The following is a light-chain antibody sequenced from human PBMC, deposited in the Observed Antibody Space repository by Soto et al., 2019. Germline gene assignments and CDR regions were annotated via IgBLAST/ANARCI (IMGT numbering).Light chain of an antibody. CDR3: QQLNSYPSIT. J-gene: IGKJ5*01. CDR2: AAS. CDR1: QGISSY. Sequence: DIQLTQSPSFLSEYVGVRVAITCRASQGISSYLAWYQQKPGKAPKLLIYAASTLQSGVPSRFSGSGSGTEFTLTISSLQPEDFATYYCQQLNSYPSITFGQGTRLEIK. V-gene: IGKV1-9*01.